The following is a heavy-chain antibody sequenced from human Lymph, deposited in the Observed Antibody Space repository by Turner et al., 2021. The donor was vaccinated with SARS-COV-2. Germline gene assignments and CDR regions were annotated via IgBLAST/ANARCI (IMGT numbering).Heavy chain of an antibody. J-gene: IGHJ4*02. Sequence: GESGGGVVQPGGSLRLSCAASGLTFDDYAMHWVRQAPGKGLEWVSLISGDGGGTYYADSVKGRFTISRDNSKNSLSLQMNSLRAEDTALYYCAKDPGYCSGGSCYSRTYFDFWGQGTLVTVSS. V-gene: IGHV3-43*02. D-gene: IGHD2-15*01. CDR2: ISGDGGGT. CDR1: GLTFDDYA. CDR3: AKDPGYCSGGSCYSRTYFDF.